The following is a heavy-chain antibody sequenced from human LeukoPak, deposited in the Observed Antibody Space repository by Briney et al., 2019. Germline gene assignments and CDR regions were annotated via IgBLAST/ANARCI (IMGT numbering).Heavy chain of an antibody. CDR1: GYTFTSYG. Sequence: ASVKVSCKASGYTFTSYGISWVRQAPGQGLEWMGIISPNGGSTSYAQKFQGRVTMARATSTSTVYMELSSLRSEDTAVYYCARAANMFGDEFDYWGQGTLVTVSS. V-gene: IGHV1-46*01. J-gene: IGHJ4*02. D-gene: IGHD3-10*02. CDR2: ISPNGGST. CDR3: ARAANMFGDEFDY.